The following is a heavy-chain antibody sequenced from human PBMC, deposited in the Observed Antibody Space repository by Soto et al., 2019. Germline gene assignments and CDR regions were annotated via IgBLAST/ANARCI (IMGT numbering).Heavy chain of an antibody. CDR2: IKSKTDGGTT. CDR1: GFTFSNAW. D-gene: IGHD1-26*01. V-gene: IGHV3-15*07. Sequence: GGSLRLSCAASGFTFSNAWMNWVRQAPGKGLEWVGRIKSKTDGGTTDYAAPVKGRFTISRDDSKNTLYLQMNSLKTEDTAVYYCTTDSQLIVGATITYYYGMDVWGQGTTVTVSS. CDR3: TTDSQLIVGATITYYYGMDV. J-gene: IGHJ6*02.